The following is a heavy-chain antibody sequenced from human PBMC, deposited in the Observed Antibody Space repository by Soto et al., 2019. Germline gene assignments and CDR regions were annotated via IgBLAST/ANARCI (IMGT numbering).Heavy chain of an antibody. Sequence: GESLKISCKGSGYSFTSYWIAWVRQMPGKGRECMGIIYPGDSDTRYSPSFEGQVTISADKSINTAYLQWSSLKTSDSAMYYCARTFDCSVWYDHCGQGTLVTVST. D-gene: IGHD2-21*01. CDR1: GYSFTSYW. J-gene: IGHJ5*02. V-gene: IGHV5-51*01. CDR3: ARTFDCSVWYDH. CDR2: IYPGDSDT.